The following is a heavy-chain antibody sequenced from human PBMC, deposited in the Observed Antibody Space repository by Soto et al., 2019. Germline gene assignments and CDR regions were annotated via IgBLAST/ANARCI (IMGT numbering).Heavy chain of an antibody. Sequence: WASVKVSCKASGYTFTSYGISWVRRAPGQGLEWMGWISAYNGNTNYAQKLQGRVTMTTDTSTSTAYMELRSLRSDDTAVYYCARGYCSGGSCRNYYYYGMDVWGQGTTGTVSS. CDR2: ISAYNGNT. CDR1: GYTFTSYG. J-gene: IGHJ6*02. CDR3: ARGYCSGGSCRNYYYYGMDV. V-gene: IGHV1-18*04. D-gene: IGHD2-15*01.